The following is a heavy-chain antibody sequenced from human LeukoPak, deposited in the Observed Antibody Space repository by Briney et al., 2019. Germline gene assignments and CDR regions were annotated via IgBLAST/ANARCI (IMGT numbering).Heavy chain of an antibody. J-gene: IGHJ4*02. V-gene: IGHV4-4*07. Sequence: PSDTLSLTCTVFRGSISSYHWNWIRQPAGKGLEWIGRIYTSGSTTCNPSLKRRVTISVDKSKNQFSLKLRSVTAADTAVYYCAREGDYYFDYWGQGTLVTVSS. CDR2: IYTSGST. CDR3: AREGDYYFDY. D-gene: IGHD2-21*02. CDR1: RGSISSYH.